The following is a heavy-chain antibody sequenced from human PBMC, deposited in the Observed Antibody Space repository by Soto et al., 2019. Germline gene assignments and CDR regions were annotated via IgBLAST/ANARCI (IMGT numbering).Heavy chain of an antibody. J-gene: IGHJ5*02. Sequence: ASVKVSWKASGYSFTDYHIHWVRQAPGQGLEWLGRINPKSGGTSTAQKFQGWVTMTTDTSISTASMELTRLTSDDTAVYYCVKDSLVYDPWGEGTLVTVSS. D-gene: IGHD1-26*01. CDR2: INPKSGGT. CDR1: GYSFTDYH. CDR3: VKDSLVYDP. V-gene: IGHV1-2*04.